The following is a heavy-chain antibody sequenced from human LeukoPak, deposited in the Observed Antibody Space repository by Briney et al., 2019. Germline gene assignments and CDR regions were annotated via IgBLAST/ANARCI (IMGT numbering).Heavy chain of an antibody. V-gene: IGHV3-30*18. CDR1: GLTFRSHG. CDR3: AKDFSSSWYDLFGY. D-gene: IGHD6-13*01. J-gene: IGHJ4*02. CDR2: ISYDGSNK. Sequence: PGGAPRISCAAPGLTFRSHGMHRGRQAPGKGLEWGAGISYDGSNKYYADSVKGRFTISRDNSKNTLYLQMNSLRAEDTAVYYCAKDFSSSWYDLFGYWGQGTLVTVSS.